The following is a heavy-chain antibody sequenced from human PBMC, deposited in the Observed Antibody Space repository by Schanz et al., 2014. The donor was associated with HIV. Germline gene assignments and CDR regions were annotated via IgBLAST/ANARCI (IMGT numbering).Heavy chain of an antibody. V-gene: IGHV3-23*01. CDR2: ISSSGSST. Sequence: EVRLLESGGGLVQRGGSLRLSCAASGFTFSNYAMSWVRQAPGKGLEWVSGISSSGSSTYYADSVKGRLTISRDNSKNTLYFQMNSLRAEDTAIYYCAKTSYGWYFDYWGQGTLVTVSS. CDR3: AKTSYGWYFDY. J-gene: IGHJ4*02. D-gene: IGHD6-19*01. CDR1: GFTFSNYA.